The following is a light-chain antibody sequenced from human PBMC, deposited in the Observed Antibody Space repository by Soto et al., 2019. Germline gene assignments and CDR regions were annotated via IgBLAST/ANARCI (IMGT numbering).Light chain of an antibody. CDR3: QQRSNWPPA. CDR1: PSVSSY. Sequence: EIVLTQSPATLSLSPGERATLSCRASPSVSSYLAWYQQKPGQAPRLLIYDASNRATGIPARFSGSGSGTDFTLTIRSLEPEDFAIYYCQQRSNWPPAFGQGTKLEIK. V-gene: IGKV3-11*01. J-gene: IGKJ2*01. CDR2: DAS.